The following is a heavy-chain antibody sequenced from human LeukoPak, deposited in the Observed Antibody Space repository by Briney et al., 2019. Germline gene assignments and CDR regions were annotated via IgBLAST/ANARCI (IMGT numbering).Heavy chain of an antibody. CDR2: ISSSSSYI. J-gene: IGHJ6*03. D-gene: IGHD3-9*01. Sequence: PGGSLRLSCAASGFTFSSYSMNWVRQAPGKGLEWVSSISSSSSYIYYADSVKGRFTISRDNAKNSLYLQMNSLRAEDTAVYYCARWSMTGTYYYYYYMDVWGKGTTVTVSS. V-gene: IGHV3-21*01. CDR1: GFTFSSYS. CDR3: ARWSMTGTYYYYYYMDV.